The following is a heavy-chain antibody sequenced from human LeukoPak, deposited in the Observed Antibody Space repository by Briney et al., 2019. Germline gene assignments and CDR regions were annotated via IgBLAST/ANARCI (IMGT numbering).Heavy chain of an antibody. Sequence: SETLSLTCSVSGYSISSGYYWGWIRQPPGKGLEWIGSIYYSGSTYHNPSLKSRVTISVDTSKNQFSLRLSSVTAADTAVYYCAKEGWGSYVDYWGQGTLVTVSS. CDR3: AKEGWGSYVDY. V-gene: IGHV4-38-2*02. D-gene: IGHD3-16*01. J-gene: IGHJ4*02. CDR1: GYSISSGYY. CDR2: IYYSGST.